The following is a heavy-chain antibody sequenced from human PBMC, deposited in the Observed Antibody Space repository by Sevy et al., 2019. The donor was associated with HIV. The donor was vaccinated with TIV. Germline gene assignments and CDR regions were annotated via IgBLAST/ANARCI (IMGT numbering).Heavy chain of an antibody. CDR2: LKSKAYGGTL. Sequence: GGSLRLSCTTSGFTFGDYAMSWVRQAPGKGLEWVAFLKSKAYGGTLDYAASVKCRFTISRDESKSIAHLQMNDLKTEDTAIYDWTRWKGAQSIVDYWGQGALVTVSS. CDR3: TRWKGAQSIVDY. J-gene: IGHJ4*02. CDR1: GFTFGDYA. D-gene: IGHD1-1*01. V-gene: IGHV3-49*04.